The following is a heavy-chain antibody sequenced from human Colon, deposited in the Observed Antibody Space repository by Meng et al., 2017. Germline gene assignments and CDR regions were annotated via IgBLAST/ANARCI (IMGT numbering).Heavy chain of an antibody. V-gene: IGHV4-31*02. CDR1: GGSISTRGHW. CDR3: ARDMSGGYYWFDP. Sequence: QVQLPGSGPGLVKPSQTLSPSWTVSGGSISTRGHWCSWIRQHPGKGLEWIGYVFYSGSTQYNPSLKSRVSISVDTSKNQFSLKLYSMTAADTAVYYCARDMSGGYYWFDPWGQGTLVTVSS. CDR2: VFYSGST. J-gene: IGHJ5*02. D-gene: IGHD3-22*01.